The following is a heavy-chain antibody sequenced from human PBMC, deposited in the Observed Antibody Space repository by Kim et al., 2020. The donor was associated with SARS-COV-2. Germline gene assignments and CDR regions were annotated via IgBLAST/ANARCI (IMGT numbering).Heavy chain of an antibody. V-gene: IGHV3-11*01. D-gene: IGHD3-10*01. Sequence: ADSVKGRFTISRDNAKNSLYLKMNSLRAEDAAVYYCARDSYYYGSGGMDVWGQGTTVTVSS. J-gene: IGHJ6*02. CDR3: ARDSYYYGSGGMDV.